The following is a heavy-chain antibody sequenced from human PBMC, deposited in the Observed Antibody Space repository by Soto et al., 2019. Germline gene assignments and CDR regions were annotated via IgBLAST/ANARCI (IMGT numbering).Heavy chain of an antibody. CDR1: GLTFGDHA. V-gene: IGHV3-23*01. CDR2: ISGSGGST. Sequence: PGGSLRLSCAASGLTFGDHAMSWVRQAPGKGLEWVSAISGSGGSTYYADSVKGRSTISRDNSKNTLYLQMNSLRAEDTAVYYCAKDHYDSSGYYYPSFLQPDYYGMDVWRQGTTVTVSS. CDR3: AKDHYDSSGYYYPSFLQPDYYGMDV. J-gene: IGHJ6*02. D-gene: IGHD3-22*01.